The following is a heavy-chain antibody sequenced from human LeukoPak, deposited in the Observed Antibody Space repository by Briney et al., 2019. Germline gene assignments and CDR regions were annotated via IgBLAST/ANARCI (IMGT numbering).Heavy chain of an antibody. CDR1: GYTFTSYD. CDR3: ARQSYGYHYYYYMDV. CDR2: MNPNSGNT. Sequence: ASVKVSCKASGYTFTSYDINWVRQATGQGLEWMGWMNPNSGNTGYAQKFQGRVTMTRSTSISTAYMELSSLRSEDTAVYYCARQSYGYHYYYYMDVWGKGTTVTVSS. V-gene: IGHV1-8*01. J-gene: IGHJ6*03. D-gene: IGHD5-18*01.